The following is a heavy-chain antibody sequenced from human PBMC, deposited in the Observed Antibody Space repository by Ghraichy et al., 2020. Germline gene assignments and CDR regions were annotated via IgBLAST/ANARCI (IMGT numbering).Heavy chain of an antibody. Sequence: GGSLRLSCTTSGFTFSSYTMHWVRQAAGKGLEYVSAISNNGGSTYYADSVKGRFTISRDNSKNTLYLQMNSLRAEDTAVYYCVKVQPAAASDYWGQGTLVTVSS. J-gene: IGHJ4*02. D-gene: IGHD6-13*01. CDR2: ISNNGGST. V-gene: IGHV3-64D*06. CDR1: GFTFSSYT. CDR3: VKVQPAAASDY.